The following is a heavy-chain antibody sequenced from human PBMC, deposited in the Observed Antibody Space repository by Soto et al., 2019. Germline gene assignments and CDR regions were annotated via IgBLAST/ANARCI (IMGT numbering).Heavy chain of an antibody. CDR3: ARGGNCIVSSCPLGSHYGMDV. D-gene: IGHD2-15*01. CDR2: IGHSGSA. V-gene: IGHV4-34*01. Sequence: ETLSLTCAVYCGSFSGYYWTWIRQPPEKGLEWVGEIGHSGSATYSPSLKSRVTISVDTSNNQFSLRLSSVTAADTAVYYCARGGNCIVSSCPLGSHYGMDVWGQGTTVNVSS. J-gene: IGHJ6*02. CDR1: CGSFSGYY.